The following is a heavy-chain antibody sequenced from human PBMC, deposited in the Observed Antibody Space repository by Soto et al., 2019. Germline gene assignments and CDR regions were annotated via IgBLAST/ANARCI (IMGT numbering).Heavy chain of an antibody. CDR3: APRHELGSFDI. D-gene: IGHD1-26*01. Sequence: XGPTLVHTNQRLPLTCTFSGFSLITRAVGAGWIRQPPGKALEWLALIYWNDDKRYSPSLKNRLTITKDTSKNHVVLTMTNMDPVDPATYPCAPRHELGSFDICGQRTKVTVSS. J-gene: IGHJ3*02. V-gene: IGHV2-5*01. CDR2: IYWNDDK. CDR1: GFSLITRAVG.